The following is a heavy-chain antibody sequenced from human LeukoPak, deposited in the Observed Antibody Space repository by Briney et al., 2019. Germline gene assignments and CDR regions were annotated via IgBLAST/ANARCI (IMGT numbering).Heavy chain of an antibody. CDR2: IKSKTNGGTT. J-gene: IGHJ4*02. CDR3: SALGYPPYFHH. Sequence: GGSLRLSCAASGFTFSDAWMTWVRQAPGKGLEWVGRIKSKTNGGTTDYAAPVKGRFTISRDDSKNTLYFEMNSLKTEDTAIDYCSALGYPPYFHHWSQGTLVTVSS. D-gene: IGHD2-15*01. V-gene: IGHV3-15*01. CDR1: GFTFSDAW.